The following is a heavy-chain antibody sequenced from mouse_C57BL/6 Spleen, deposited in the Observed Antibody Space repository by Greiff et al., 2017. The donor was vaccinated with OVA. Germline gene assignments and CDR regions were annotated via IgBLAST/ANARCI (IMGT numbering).Heavy chain of an antibody. J-gene: IGHJ3*01. Sequence: DVHLVESGPGLVKPSQSLSLTCSVTGYSITSGYYWNWIRQFPGNKLEWMGYISYDGSNNYNPSLKNRISITRDTSKNQFFLKLNSVTTEDTATYYCARGDYAWFAYWGQGTLVTVSA. CDR3: ARGDYAWFAY. V-gene: IGHV3-6*01. D-gene: IGHD2-4*01. CDR2: ISYDGSN. CDR1: GYSITSGYY.